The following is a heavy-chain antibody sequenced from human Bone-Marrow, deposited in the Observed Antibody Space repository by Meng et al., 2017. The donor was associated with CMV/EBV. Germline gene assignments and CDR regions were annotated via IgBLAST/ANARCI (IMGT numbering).Heavy chain of an antibody. J-gene: IGHJ4*02. CDR3: AISSKPLQLWFYHFDY. Sequence: SVKISCKASGGTFSSCTISWVRQAPGQGLEWMGRIIPILGIANYAQKLQGRVTITADKSTSTAYMELSSLRSEDTAVYYCAISSKPLQLWFYHFDYWGQGTLVTVSS. D-gene: IGHD5-18*01. CDR2: IIPILGIA. CDR1: GGTFSSCT. V-gene: IGHV1-69*02.